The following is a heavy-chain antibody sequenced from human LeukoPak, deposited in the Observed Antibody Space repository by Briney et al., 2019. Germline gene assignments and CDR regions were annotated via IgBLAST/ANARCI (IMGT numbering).Heavy chain of an antibody. Sequence: GGSLRLSCLASGLPLGDLCMHWVHQAPGQGLEWVSLISGDGVSTFFADSVKGRFSISRDNSKNSLFLEMSSLRTEDTAMYYCARESGKFDYWGQGTLVAVSS. J-gene: IGHJ4*02. CDR1: GLPLGDLC. V-gene: IGHV3-43*02. CDR2: ISGDGVST. CDR3: ARESGKFDY.